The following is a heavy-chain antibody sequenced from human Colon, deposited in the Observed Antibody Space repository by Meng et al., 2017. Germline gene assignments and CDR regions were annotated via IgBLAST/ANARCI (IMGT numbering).Heavy chain of an antibody. V-gene: IGHV3-15*01. J-gene: IGHJ4*02. D-gene: IGHD2/OR15-2a*01. CDR1: GYAFTTAW. CDR2: IKSNNDGGTS. Sequence: EVQLEGSGGGLVQPGGSLSLSGAAYGYAFTTAWMTWVRRTPGMGLEWVGRIKSNNDGGTSDYAAPVKCRFTISRDDSKSTLYLQMNSLKIEYTAMYYCGTDIYDWGQGILVTVSS. CDR3: GTDIYD.